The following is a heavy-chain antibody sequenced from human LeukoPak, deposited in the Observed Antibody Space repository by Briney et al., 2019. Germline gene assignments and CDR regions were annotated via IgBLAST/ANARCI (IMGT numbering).Heavy chain of an antibody. CDR1: GFTFSSYS. V-gene: IGHV3-21*06. CDR2: ISSSSSYI. J-gene: IGHJ4*01. CDR3: AGPSSSGVGY. Sequence: PGGSLRLSCAASGFTFSSYSMNWVRQAPGKGLEWVSSISSSSSYIYYADSVKGRFTISRDNSKNILYVQMNRLRVEDTAVYYCAGPSSSGVGYWGHGTLVTVSS. D-gene: IGHD6-6*01.